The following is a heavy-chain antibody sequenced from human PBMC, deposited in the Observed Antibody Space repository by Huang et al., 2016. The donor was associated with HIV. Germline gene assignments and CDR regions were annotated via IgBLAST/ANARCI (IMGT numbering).Heavy chain of an antibody. CDR3: ARDPYYSNRWKRNDASFL. Sequence: QVQLVQSGGEVMQPGASVRVSCKASGYDFGSYGMGWVRQAPGQCLEWLGVFGSASLDTSYAQNFQGRVTMATDTSTTTTYMELRSLRSDDTAMYYCARDPYYSNRWKRNDASFLWGQGTMITVSS. D-gene: IGHD4-4*01. J-gene: IGHJ3*01. CDR1: GYDFGSYG. V-gene: IGHV1-18*01. CDR2: FGSASLDT.